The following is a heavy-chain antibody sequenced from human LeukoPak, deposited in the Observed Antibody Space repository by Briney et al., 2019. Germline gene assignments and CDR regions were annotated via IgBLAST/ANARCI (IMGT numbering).Heavy chain of an antibody. CDR2: ISSSSSYI. CDR3: ARVQVAATGPIDY. V-gene: IGHV3-21*01. J-gene: IGHJ4*02. Sequence: GGSLRLSCAASGFTFSSYWMSWVRQAPGKGLEWVSSISSSSSYIYYADSVKGRFTISRDNAKNSLYLQMSSLRAEDTAVYYCARVQVAATGPIDYWGQGTLVTVSS. CDR1: GFTFSSYW. D-gene: IGHD1-26*01.